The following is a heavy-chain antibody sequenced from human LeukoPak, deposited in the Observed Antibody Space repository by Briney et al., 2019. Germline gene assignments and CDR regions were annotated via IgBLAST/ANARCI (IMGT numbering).Heavy chain of an antibody. CDR3: ARDQSGGYYFDY. CDR1: GGSISSYY. Sequence: PSETLSLTCTVSGGSISSYYWSWIRQPPGKGLEWIGYIYYSGSTSYNPSLKSRVTISVDTSKNQFSLKLGSVTAADTAVYHCARDQSGGYYFDYWGQGTLVTVSS. CDR2: IYYSGST. V-gene: IGHV4-59*01. J-gene: IGHJ4*02. D-gene: IGHD3-10*01.